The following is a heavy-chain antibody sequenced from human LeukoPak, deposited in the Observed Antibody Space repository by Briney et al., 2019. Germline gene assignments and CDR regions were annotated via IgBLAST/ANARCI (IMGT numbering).Heavy chain of an antibody. CDR1: GFTFSSYA. J-gene: IGHJ4*02. V-gene: IGHV3-30*04. Sequence: PGGSLRLSCGPSGFTFSSYAMHWVRQAPGKGLDWVAVISYDGSNKYYADSVKGRFTISRDNSKNTLYLQMNSLRAEDTAVYYCARAQLVLYYFDYWGQGTLVTVSS. CDR3: ARAQLVLYYFDY. D-gene: IGHD6-6*01. CDR2: ISYDGSNK.